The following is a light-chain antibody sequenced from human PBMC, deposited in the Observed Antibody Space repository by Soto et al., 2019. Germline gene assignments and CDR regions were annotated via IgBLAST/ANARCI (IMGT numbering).Light chain of an antibody. CDR1: QSISSY. CDR2: DAS. V-gene: IGKV3-11*01. CDR3: QQSAT. J-gene: IGKJ3*01. Sequence: EVVLTQSPATLSLSPGEGATLSCRASQSISSYLAWYQQKPGQPPRLLIYDASSRPPGIPDRFSGSGSGTDFTLTISRLEPEDFAVYYCQQSATFGPGTKVDI.